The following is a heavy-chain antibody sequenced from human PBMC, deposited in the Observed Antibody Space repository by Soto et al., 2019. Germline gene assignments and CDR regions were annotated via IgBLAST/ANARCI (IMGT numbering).Heavy chain of an antibody. D-gene: IGHD3-3*01. CDR1: GYTFTSYV. J-gene: IGHJ6*03. CDR2: MNPNSGNT. V-gene: IGHV1-8*01. Sequence: ASVKVSCKASGYTFTSYVINWVRQATGQGLEWMGWMNPNSGNTGYAQKFQGRVTMTRNTSISTAYMELSSLRSEDTAVYYCARGGEVLRFLEWSPPYYYYMDVWGKGTAVTVSS. CDR3: ARGGEVLRFLEWSPPYYYYMDV.